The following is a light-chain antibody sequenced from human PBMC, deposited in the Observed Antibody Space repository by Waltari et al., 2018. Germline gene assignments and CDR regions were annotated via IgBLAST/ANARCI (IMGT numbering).Light chain of an antibody. CDR1: SSDIGLNNY. V-gene: IGLV2-8*01. CDR2: EFS. J-gene: IGLJ1*01. CDR3: TSNAGTTGV. Sequence: QSALTQPPSASGSPGQSVTISCTGTSSDIGLNNYVSWYQQHPGKAPNLILYEFSNRPSGVPDRFSGSKSGNTASLTVSGLQPEDEADYYCTSNAGTTGVFGSGTKVTVL.